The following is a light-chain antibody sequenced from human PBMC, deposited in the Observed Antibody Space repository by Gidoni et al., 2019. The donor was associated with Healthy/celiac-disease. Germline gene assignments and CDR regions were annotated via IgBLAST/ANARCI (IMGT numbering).Light chain of an antibody. CDR3: LLSYSGAGGV. CDR1: TGAVTSGHY. V-gene: IGLV7-46*01. J-gene: IGLJ3*02. CDR2: DTS. Sequence: QAVVTQEPSLTVSPGGTVTLTCGSSTGAVTSGHYPYWFQQKPGQAPRTLIYDTSNKHSWTPARFSGSLRGGKAALTLSGAQPEDEAEYYCLLSYSGAGGVFGGGTKLTVL.